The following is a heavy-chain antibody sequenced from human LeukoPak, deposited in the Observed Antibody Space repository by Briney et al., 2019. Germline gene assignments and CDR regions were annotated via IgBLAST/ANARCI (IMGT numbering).Heavy chain of an antibody. D-gene: IGHD3-10*01. Sequence: SETLSLTCAVSGGSISSNNWWIWVRQSPEKGLEWIGYIYYSGSTNYNPSLKSRVTISVDTSKNQFSLKLSSVTAADTAVYYCARTVLLWFGEGSPYYFDYWGQGTLVTVSS. CDR1: GGSISSNNW. CDR3: ARTVLLWFGEGSPYYFDY. CDR2: IYYSGST. J-gene: IGHJ4*02. V-gene: IGHV4-4*02.